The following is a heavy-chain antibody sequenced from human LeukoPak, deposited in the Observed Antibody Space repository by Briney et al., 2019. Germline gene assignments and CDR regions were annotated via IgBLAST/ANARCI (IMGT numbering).Heavy chain of an antibody. CDR1: GFTFSSYS. V-gene: IGHV3-21*01. J-gene: IGHJ3*01. D-gene: IGHD2-2*01. CDR3: ARDPLSDCSSTSCYRGDAFDL. CDR2: ISSSSSYI. Sequence: GGSLRLSCAASGFTFSSYSMNWVRQAPGKGLEWVSSISSSSSYIYYADSVKGRFTISRDNAKNSLYLQMNSLRAEDTAVYYCARDPLSDCSSTSCYRGDAFDLWGQGTMVTVSS.